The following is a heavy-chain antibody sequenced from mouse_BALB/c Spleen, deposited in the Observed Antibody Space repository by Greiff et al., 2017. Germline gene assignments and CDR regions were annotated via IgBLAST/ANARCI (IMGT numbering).Heavy chain of an antibody. D-gene: IGHD4-1*01. CDR3: TRGWDKEGFGY. CDR1: GFTFSSYT. Sequence: EVKVVESGGGLVKPGGSLKLSCAASGFTFSSYTMSWVRQTPEKRLEWVATISSGGSYTYYPDSVKGRFTISRDNAKNTLYLQMSSLKSEDTAMYYCTRGWDKEGFGYWGQGTTLTVSS. J-gene: IGHJ2*01. V-gene: IGHV5-6-4*01. CDR2: ISSGGSYT.